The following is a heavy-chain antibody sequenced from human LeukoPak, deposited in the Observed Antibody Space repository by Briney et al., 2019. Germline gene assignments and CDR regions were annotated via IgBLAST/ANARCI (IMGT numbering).Heavy chain of an antibody. CDR1: GFTFDDYA. J-gene: IGHJ2*01. D-gene: IGHD4-17*01. Sequence: GGSLRLSCAASGFTFDDYAMYWVRQAPGKGLEWVSGISWNSGRIGYADSVKGRFTISRDNAKNSLYLQMNSLRAEDTALYYCAKATSTYGDSDLWGRGTLVTVSS. CDR2: ISWNSGRI. CDR3: AKATSTYGDSDL. V-gene: IGHV3-9*01.